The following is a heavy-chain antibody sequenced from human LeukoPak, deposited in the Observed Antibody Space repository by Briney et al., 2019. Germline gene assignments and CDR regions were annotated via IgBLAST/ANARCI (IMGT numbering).Heavy chain of an antibody. V-gene: IGHV1-2*02. CDR3: ARDTPLPAGGSGSYIATTNWFDP. CDR1: GYTFAGYY. D-gene: IGHD3-10*01. Sequence: GASVKVSCKASGYTFAGYYMHWVRQAPGQGLEWMGWINPNSGGTNYAQKFQGRVTMTRDTSISTAYMELSRLRSDDTAVYYCARDTPLPAGGSGSYIATTNWFDPWGQGTLVTVSS. CDR2: INPNSGGT. J-gene: IGHJ5*02.